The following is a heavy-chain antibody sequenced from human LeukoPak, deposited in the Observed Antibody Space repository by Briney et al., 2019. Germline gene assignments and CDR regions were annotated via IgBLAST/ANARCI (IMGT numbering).Heavy chain of an antibody. CDR1: GFTFGDYA. CDR3: TRDPIDILTGYRFYFDY. V-gene: IGHV3-49*04. Sequence: GGSLRLSCTASGFTFGDYAMSWVRQAPGKGLEWVGFIRSKAYGGTTEYAASVKGRFTISRDDSKSIAYLQMNSPKTEDTAVYYCTRDPIDILTGYRFYFDYWGQGTLVTVSS. D-gene: IGHD3-9*01. CDR2: IRSKAYGGTT. J-gene: IGHJ4*02.